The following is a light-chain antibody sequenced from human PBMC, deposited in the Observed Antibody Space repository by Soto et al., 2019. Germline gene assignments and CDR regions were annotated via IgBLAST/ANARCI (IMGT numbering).Light chain of an antibody. J-gene: IGKJ1*01. V-gene: IGKV3-20*01. CDR1: QSVSSSS. CDR3: QQYGSSPWT. Sequence: ETVLTQSPGTLSLSPGERATLSCRASQSVSSSSLAWYQQKPGQAPRLLTYGASSRATGIPDRFSGSGSGTDFSLTIIRLEPEDFAVYYCQQYGSSPWTFGQGTKVEMK. CDR2: GAS.